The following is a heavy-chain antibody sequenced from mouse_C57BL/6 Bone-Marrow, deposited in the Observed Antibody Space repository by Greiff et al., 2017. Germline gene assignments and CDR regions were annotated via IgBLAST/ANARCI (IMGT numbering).Heavy chain of an antibody. Sequence: EVQRVESGAELVRPGASVKLSCTASGFNIKDDYMHWVKQRPEQGLEWIGWIDPENGDTEYASKFQGKATITADTSSNTAYLQLSSLTSEDTAVYYCTTSYYGNYGYAMDYWGQGTSVTVSS. CDR2: IDPENGDT. D-gene: IGHD2-10*01. J-gene: IGHJ4*01. V-gene: IGHV14-4*01. CDR1: GFNIKDDY. CDR3: TTSYYGNYGYAMDY.